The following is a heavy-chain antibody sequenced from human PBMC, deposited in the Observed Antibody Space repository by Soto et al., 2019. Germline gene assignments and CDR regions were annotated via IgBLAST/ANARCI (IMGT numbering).Heavy chain of an antibody. CDR2: ISGSGGST. CDR3: AKVNNYYDSSGSY. CDR1: GFTFSNYD. V-gene: IGHV3-23*01. Sequence: GGSLRLSCAASGFTFSNYDMSWVRQGPGKGLEWVSAISGSGGSTYYADSVKGRFTISKDNSKNTLYLQMNSLRAEDTAVYYCAKVNNYYDSSGSYWGQGTLVTVSS. J-gene: IGHJ4*02. D-gene: IGHD3-22*01.